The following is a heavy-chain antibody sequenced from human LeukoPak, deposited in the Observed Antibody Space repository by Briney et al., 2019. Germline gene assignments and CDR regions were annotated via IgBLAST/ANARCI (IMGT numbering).Heavy chain of an antibody. Sequence: SETLSLTCAVYGESFNRYYWSWIRQSPGKGLEWIAEIDHRGDTDYNPSVKGRVIISIVTSKNQFSLKVKSVTATDTAVYYCARGPTISGTGYFDYWGQGTLVTVSS. CDR1: GESFNRYY. D-gene: IGHD1-7*01. J-gene: IGHJ4*03. CDR3: ARGPTISGTGYFDY. CDR2: IDHRGDT. V-gene: IGHV4-34*01.